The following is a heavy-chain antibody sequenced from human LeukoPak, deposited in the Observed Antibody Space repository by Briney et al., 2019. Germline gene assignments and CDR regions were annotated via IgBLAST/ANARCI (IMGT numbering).Heavy chain of an antibody. CDR2: ISSNGGST. CDR3: ARDSGIPGEYYFDY. V-gene: IGHV3-64*02. Sequence: GGSLRLSCAASGFTFSSYAMHWVRQAPGKGLEYVSAISSNGGSTYYADSVKGRFTISRDNSKNTLYLQVGSLRAEDMAVYYCARDSGIPGEYYFDYWGQGTLVTVSS. D-gene: IGHD3-10*01. CDR1: GFTFSSYA. J-gene: IGHJ4*02.